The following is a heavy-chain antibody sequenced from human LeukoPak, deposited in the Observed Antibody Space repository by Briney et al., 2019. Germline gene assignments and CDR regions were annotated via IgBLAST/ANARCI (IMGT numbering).Heavy chain of an antibody. J-gene: IGHJ4*02. V-gene: IGHV4-34*01. CDR1: GGSFSGYY. CDR2: INHSGST. D-gene: IGHD6-19*01. CDR3: ASSLAVAFPTPFDY. Sequence: SETLSLTCAVYGGSFSGYYWSWIRQPPGKGLEWIGEINHSGSTNYNPSLKSRVTISVDTSKNQFSLKLSSVTAADTAVYYCASSLAVAFPTPFDYWGQGTLVTVSS.